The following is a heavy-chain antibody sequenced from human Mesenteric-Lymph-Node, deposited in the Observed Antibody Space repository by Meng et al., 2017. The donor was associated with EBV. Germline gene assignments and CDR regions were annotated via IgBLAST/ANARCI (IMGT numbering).Heavy chain of an antibody. CDR3: ARGLWFRDFLRWFDP. V-gene: IGHV4-4*02. D-gene: IGHD3-10*01. CDR1: GGSISSSHW. J-gene: IGHJ5*02. Sequence: QMQLQEPGPGLLKPWETLSLPCAVSGGSISSSHWWSWVRQPPGKGLEWIGEIHQSGSTNFNPSLRSRVTMSIDKSNNQFSLKLRSVTAADTAVYYCARGLWFRDFLRWFDPWGQGTLVTVSS. CDR2: IHQSGST.